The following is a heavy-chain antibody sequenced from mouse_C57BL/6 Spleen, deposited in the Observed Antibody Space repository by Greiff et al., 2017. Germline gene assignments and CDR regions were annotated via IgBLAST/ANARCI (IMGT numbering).Heavy chain of an antibody. CDR3: ARSPGFAY. CDR2: INPYNGGT. Sequence: EVKLMESGPVLVKPGASVKMSCKASGYTFTDYYMNWVKQSHGKSLEWIGVINPYNGGTSYNQKFKGKATLTVDKSSSTAYMELNSLTSEDSAVYYCARSPGFAYWGQGTLVTVSA. CDR1: GYTFTDYY. J-gene: IGHJ3*01. V-gene: IGHV1-19*01.